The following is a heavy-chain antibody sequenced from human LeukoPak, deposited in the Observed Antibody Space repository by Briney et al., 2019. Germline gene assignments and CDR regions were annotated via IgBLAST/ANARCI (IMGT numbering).Heavy chain of an antibody. V-gene: IGHV3-21*01. CDR2: ISGSSTYI. D-gene: IGHD5-12*01. Sequence: GGSLRLSCAASGFTFSSYGMHWVRQAPGKGLEWVSSISGSSTYIYYVDAVKGRFTISRDNAKNSLFLQMNSLRAEDTAVYYCTYGLHSGYDFDYWGQGTLVTVSS. CDR3: TYGLHSGYDFDY. CDR1: GFTFSSYG. J-gene: IGHJ4*02.